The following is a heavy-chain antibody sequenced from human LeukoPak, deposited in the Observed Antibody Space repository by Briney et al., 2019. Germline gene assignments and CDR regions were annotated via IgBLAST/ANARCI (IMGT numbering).Heavy chain of an antibody. Sequence: ASVKVSCKASGYTFIRHYMHWVRQALGQGLEWMGIINPSGGSTSYAQKFQGRVTMTRDTSTSTVYMELSRLRSEDTAVYYCARGGYGDRIDYWGQGTLVSVSS. V-gene: IGHV1-46*01. CDR3: ARGGYGDRIDY. CDR2: INPSGGST. D-gene: IGHD4-17*01. J-gene: IGHJ4*02. CDR1: GYTFIRHY.